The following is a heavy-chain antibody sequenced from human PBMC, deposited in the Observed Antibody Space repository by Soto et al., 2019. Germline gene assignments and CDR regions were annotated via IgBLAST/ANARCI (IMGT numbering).Heavy chain of an antibody. CDR3: ARQQMGVIRALDY. CDR1: GFTFSNYA. V-gene: IGHV3-23*01. J-gene: IGHJ4*02. Sequence: VQILQSGGGLEQPGGSLRLSFAASGFTFSNYAMSCIRQAPGKGLELVSTIRETGNTYYADSVRGRYATSRDNSENTLYLQMSSLRSEDTAVYYCARQQMGVIRALDYWGQGTLVTVSS. D-gene: IGHD1-26*01. CDR2: IRETGNT.